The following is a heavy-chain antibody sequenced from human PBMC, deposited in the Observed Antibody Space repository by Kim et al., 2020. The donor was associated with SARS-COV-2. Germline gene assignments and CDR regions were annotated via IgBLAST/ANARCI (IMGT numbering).Heavy chain of an antibody. V-gene: IGHV3-74*01. CDR2: ST. J-gene: IGHJ4*02. D-gene: IGHD3-3*01. Sequence: STSYADSVKGRFTISRDNAKNTLYLQMNSRRAEDTAVYYCKVWSGYYFDYWGQGTLVTVSS. CDR3: KVWSGYYFDY.